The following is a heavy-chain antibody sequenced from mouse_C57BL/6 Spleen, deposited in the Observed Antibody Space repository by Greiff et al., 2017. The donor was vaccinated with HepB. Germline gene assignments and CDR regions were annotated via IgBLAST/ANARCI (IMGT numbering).Heavy chain of an antibody. CDR2: ISDGGSYT. V-gene: IGHV5-4*03. Sequence: EVKLMESGGGLVKPGGSLKLSCAASGFTFSSYAMSWVRQTPEKRLEWVATISDGGSYTYYPDNVKGRFTISRDNAKNNLYLQMSHLKSEDTAMYYCARALQLRLPAMDYWGQGTSVTVSS. CDR3: ARALQLRLPAMDY. J-gene: IGHJ4*01. CDR1: GFTFSSYA. D-gene: IGHD3-2*02.